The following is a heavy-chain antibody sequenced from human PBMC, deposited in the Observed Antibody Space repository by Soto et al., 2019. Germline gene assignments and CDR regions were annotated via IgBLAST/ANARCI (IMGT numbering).Heavy chain of an antibody. Sequence: ASETLSLTCTVSGGSISSYYWSWFRQPPGKGPEWIGYIYYSGSTNYSPSLKSRVTISVDTSKNQFSLKLSSVTAADTAVYYCARVLFGRGNWFDPWGQGTLVTVSS. D-gene: IGHD3-3*01. CDR2: IYYSGST. V-gene: IGHV4-59*01. CDR1: GGSISSYY. CDR3: ARVLFGRGNWFDP. J-gene: IGHJ5*02.